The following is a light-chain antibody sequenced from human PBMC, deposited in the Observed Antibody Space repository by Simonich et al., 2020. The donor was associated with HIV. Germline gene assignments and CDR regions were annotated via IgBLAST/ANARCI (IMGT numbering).Light chain of an antibody. J-gene: IGKJ4*01. Sequence: EIVMTQSTATLSVSPGERATLSCRASQSVSSNLAWYQQKLGQAPRHLIYGTSTMATGIPARFSGSGSGTEFTLTITSMQSEDFALYYCQQYNNWPTFGGGTKVEIK. CDR1: QSVSSN. CDR3: QQYNNWPT. CDR2: GTS. V-gene: IGKV3-15*01.